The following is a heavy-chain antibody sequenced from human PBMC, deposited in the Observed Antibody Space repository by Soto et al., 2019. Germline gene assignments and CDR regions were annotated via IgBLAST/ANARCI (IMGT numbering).Heavy chain of an antibody. CDR3: VYGYYFDY. CDR2: ISSSGSTI. J-gene: IGHJ4*02. V-gene: IGHV3-48*03. D-gene: IGHD3-10*01. CDR1: GFTFISYE. Sequence: GGSLRLSCAASGFTFISYEMNWVRQAPGKGLEWVSFISSSGSTIYYADSVKGRFTISRDNAKNSLYLQMNSLRAEDTAVYYCVYGYYFDYWGQGTLVTVSS.